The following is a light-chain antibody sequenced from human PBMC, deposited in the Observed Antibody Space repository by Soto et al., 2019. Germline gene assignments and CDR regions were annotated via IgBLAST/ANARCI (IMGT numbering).Light chain of an antibody. V-gene: IGKV3-15*01. CDR1: QSVSSN. CDR2: GAS. J-gene: IGKJ2*01. CDR3: QQYNNWPPYT. Sequence: EIVMTQSPATLFVSPGERATLSCRASQSVSSNLAWYQQKPGQAPRLLIYGASTRATGIPARFSGSGSGTEFTLTISSLKSEDFAVYYCQQYNNWPPYTFGQGTKLEIK.